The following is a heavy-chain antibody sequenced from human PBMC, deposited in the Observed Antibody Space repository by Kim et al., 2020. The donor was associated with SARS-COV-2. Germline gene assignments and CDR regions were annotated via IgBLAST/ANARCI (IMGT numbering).Heavy chain of an antibody. CDR3: SRGGGFSFDC. CDR1: GFTFSSYW. Sequence: GGSLRLSCAASGFTFSSYWMSWVRQAPGKGLEWVANIKTDGSEQYYVDSVRGRFTISRDNAKNSLYLQLNSLRAEDTAVYYCSRGGGFSFDCWGQGALVTVSS. V-gene: IGHV3-7*01. CDR2: IKTDGSEQ. D-gene: IGHD3-16*01. J-gene: IGHJ4*02.